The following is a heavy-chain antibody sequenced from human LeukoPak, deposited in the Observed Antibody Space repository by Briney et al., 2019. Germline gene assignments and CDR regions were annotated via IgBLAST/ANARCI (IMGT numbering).Heavy chain of an antibody. CDR3: AKDLVPYSDYGSFDY. J-gene: IGHJ4*02. CDR2: IDYSGNT. Sequence: PSETLSLTCTVSGVSISTYYWTWIRQPPGKGLEWIGNIDYSGNTKYNPSLKSRVTISVDTSKSQFSLKLSSVTAADTAVYYCAKDLVPYSDYGSFDYWGQGTLVTVSS. V-gene: IGHV4-59*01. D-gene: IGHD4-17*01. CDR1: GVSISTYY.